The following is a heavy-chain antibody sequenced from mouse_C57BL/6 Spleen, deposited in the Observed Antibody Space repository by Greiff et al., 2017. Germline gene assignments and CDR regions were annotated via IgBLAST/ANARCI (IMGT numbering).Heavy chain of an antibody. CDR1: GYSITSGYY. D-gene: IGHD1-1*01. V-gene: IGHV3-6*01. CDR3: ARERTTVVAPGFAY. CDR2: ISYDGSN. Sequence: ESGPGLVKPSQSLSLTCSVTGYSITSGYYWNWIRQFPGNKLEWMGYISYDGSNNYNPSLKNRISITRDTSKNQFFLKLNSVTTEDTATYYCARERTTVVAPGFAYWGQGTLVTVSA. J-gene: IGHJ3*01.